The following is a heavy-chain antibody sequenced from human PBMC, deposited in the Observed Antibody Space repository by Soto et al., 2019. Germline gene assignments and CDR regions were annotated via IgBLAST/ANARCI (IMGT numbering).Heavy chain of an antibody. V-gene: IGHV1-46*01. J-gene: IGHJ6*02. D-gene: IGHD6-13*01. CDR2: INPSGGST. Sequence: XSVKVSCKASGYTFTSYYMHWVRQAPGQGLEWMGIINPSGGSTSYAQKFQGRVTMTRDTSTSTVYMELSSLRSEDTAVYYCARDLNSSSWAPDDYYYYGMDVWGQGTTVTVSS. CDR3: ARDLNSSSWAPDDYYYYGMDV. CDR1: GYTFTSYY.